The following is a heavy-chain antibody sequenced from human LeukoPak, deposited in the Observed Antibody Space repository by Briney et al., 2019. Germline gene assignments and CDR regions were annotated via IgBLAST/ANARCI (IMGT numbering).Heavy chain of an antibody. CDR3: ARDLVYGSGSPYNWFDP. J-gene: IGHJ5*02. V-gene: IGHV1-8*01. CDR2: MNPNSGNT. Sequence: PLASVKVSCKASGYTFTSYDINWVRQATGQGLEWMGWMNPNSGNTGYAQKFKGRVTMTRNTSISTAYMELGSLRSEDTAVYYCARDLVYGSGSPYNWFDPWGQGTLVTVSS. CDR1: GYTFTSYD. D-gene: IGHD3-10*01.